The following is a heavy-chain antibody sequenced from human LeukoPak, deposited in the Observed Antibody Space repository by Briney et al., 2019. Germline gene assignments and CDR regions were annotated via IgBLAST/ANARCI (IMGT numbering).Heavy chain of an antibody. V-gene: IGHV1-2*02. CDR1: GYTFTGYY. CDR3: ATTYYYDSSGYYHAFDI. CDR2: INPNSGGT. J-gene: IGHJ3*02. Sequence: ASVKVSCKASGYTFTGYYMHWVRQAPGQGLEWMGWINPNSGGTNYAQKFQGRVTMTRDTSISTAYMELSRLRSDDTAVYYCATTYYYDSSGYYHAFDIWGQGAMVTVSS. D-gene: IGHD3-22*01.